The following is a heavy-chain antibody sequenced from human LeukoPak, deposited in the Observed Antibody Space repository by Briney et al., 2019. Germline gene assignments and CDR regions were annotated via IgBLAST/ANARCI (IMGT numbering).Heavy chain of an antibody. CDR2: INPNSGGT. CDR3: ARAVVVPAAIPGSYYYYMDV. CDR1: GYTFTGYY. Sequence: GASVKVSCKAFGYTFTGYYMHWVRQAPGQGLEWMGWINPNSGGTNYAQKFQGRVTMTRDTSISTAYMELSRLRSDDTAVYYCARAVVVPAAIPGSYYYYMDVWGKGTTVTVSS. D-gene: IGHD2-2*01. V-gene: IGHV1-2*02. J-gene: IGHJ6*03.